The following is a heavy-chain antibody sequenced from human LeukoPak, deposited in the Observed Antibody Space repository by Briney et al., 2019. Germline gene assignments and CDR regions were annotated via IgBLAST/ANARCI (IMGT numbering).Heavy chain of an antibody. Sequence: ASVKVSCTASGYTFTTSDIHWVRQATGQGLEWMGWINPNSGKTGSAQKFQGRLTMTKNTSTSTAYMEVTRLKFEDTAIYYCARGRPGPAGAGTFDFWGQGTLITVSS. V-gene: IGHV1-8*01. CDR3: ARGRPGPAGAGTFDF. J-gene: IGHJ4*02. CDR1: GYTFTTSD. CDR2: INPNSGKT. D-gene: IGHD6-13*01.